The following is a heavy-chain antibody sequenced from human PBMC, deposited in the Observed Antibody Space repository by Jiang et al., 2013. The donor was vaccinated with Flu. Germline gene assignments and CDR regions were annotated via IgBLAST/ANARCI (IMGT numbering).Heavy chain of an antibody. CDR1: GDSVSSNSAA. CDR3: ARHSGAHPGVWFDP. V-gene: IGHV6-1*01. J-gene: IGHJ5*02. CDR2: TYYRSKWYN. Sequence: SQTLSLTCAISGDSVSSNSAAWNWIRQSPSRGLEWLGRTYYRSKWYNDYAVSVKSRITINPDASKNQFSLQLNSVTPEDTAVYYCARHSGAHPGVWFDPWGQGTLVTVSS. D-gene: IGHD1-26*01.